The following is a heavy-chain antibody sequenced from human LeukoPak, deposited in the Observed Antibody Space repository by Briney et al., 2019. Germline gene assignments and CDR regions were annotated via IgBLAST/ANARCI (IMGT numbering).Heavy chain of an antibody. CDR3: ARGEVSSGWYYFDY. D-gene: IGHD6-19*01. CDR1: GGSISSYY. Sequence: SETLSLTCTVSGGSISSYYWSWIRQPPGKGLEWIGYIYYSGSTNYNPSLKSRVTISVDTSKNQFSLKLSSVTAADTAVYYCARGEVSSGWYYFDYWGQGTLVTVSS. J-gene: IGHJ4*02. CDR2: IYYSGST. V-gene: IGHV4-59*01.